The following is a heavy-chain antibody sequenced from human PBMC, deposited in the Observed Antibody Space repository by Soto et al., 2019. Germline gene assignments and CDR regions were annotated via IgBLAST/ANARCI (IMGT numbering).Heavy chain of an antibody. V-gene: IGHV1-2*02. CDR2: IHPNSGDT. J-gene: IGHJ5*02. CDR1: GYTFTDHY. CDR3: ARDLSRQSWKWVDP. Sequence: QVQLVQSGAEVKEPGASVKVSCRTSGYTFTDHYINWVRQAPGQGPEYMGWIHPNSGDTKYTQRFQGSVTMTRDTSISTAYRELRRLTSDYTAVYYCARDLSRQSWKWVDPGGQGTLVTVSS. D-gene: IGHD1-1*01.